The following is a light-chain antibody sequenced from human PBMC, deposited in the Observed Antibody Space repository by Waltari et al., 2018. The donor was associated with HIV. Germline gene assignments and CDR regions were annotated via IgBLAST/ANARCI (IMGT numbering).Light chain of an antibody. Sequence: QSALTQPRSVSASPGQSVTISCTGTSRDIGDYNYVSWYQQHPGKAPNLMIYDVTKRPSGVPDRFSGSKSGNTASLTISGLQAEDEAAYYCCSFAGSYTLVFGGGTKLTVL. V-gene: IGLV2-11*01. CDR2: DVT. CDR1: SRDIGDYNY. J-gene: IGLJ3*02. CDR3: CSFAGSYTLV.